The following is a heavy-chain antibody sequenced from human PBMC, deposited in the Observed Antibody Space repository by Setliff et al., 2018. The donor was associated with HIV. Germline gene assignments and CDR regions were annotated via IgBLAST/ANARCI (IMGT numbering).Heavy chain of an antibody. V-gene: IGHV1-8*02. CDR2: MNPNSGRA. J-gene: IGHJ4*02. Sequence: ASVKVSCKASGYTFTNYDINWVRQSPGQGLEWLGWMNPNSGRAGSAQMFQGRLTMTRDTSTSTAYMELSSLTSDDTAIYYCAREFPGGTKGFDYWGQGTLVTVSS. D-gene: IGHD1-1*01. CDR1: GYTFTNYD. CDR3: AREFPGGTKGFDY.